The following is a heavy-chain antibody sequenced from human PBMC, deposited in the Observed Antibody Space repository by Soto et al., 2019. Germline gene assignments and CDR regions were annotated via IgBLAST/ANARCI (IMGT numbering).Heavy chain of an antibody. Sequence: PGGSLRLSCAASGFTFSSYAMHWVRKAPGKGLEWVAVISYDGSNKYYADSVKGRFTISRDNSKNTLYLQMNSLRAEDTAVYYCARDLSPYSSSWYRNYGMDVWGQGTTVTVSS. V-gene: IGHV3-30-3*01. CDR3: ARDLSPYSSSWYRNYGMDV. CDR2: ISYDGSNK. CDR1: GFTFSSYA. J-gene: IGHJ6*02. D-gene: IGHD6-13*01.